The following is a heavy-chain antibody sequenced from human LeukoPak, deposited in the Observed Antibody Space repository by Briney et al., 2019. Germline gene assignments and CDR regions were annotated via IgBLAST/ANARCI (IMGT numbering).Heavy chain of an antibody. CDR2: ISSNGGST. J-gene: IGHJ4*02. CDR1: GFTFSSYA. Sequence: GSLRLSCSASGFTFSSYAMHWVRQAPGKGLEYVSAISSNGGSTYYADSVKGRFTISRDNSKNTLYLQMNSLRAEDTAVYYCAKASSKVVVAARFDYWGQGTLVTVSS. CDR3: AKASSKVVVAARFDY. D-gene: IGHD2-15*01. V-gene: IGHV3-64*04.